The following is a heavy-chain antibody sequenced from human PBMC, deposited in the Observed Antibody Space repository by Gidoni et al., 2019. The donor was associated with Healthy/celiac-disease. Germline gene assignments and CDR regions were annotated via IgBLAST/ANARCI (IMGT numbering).Heavy chain of an antibody. V-gene: IGHV3-30*18. CDR2: ISYDGSDK. J-gene: IGHJ3*02. CDR3: AKGSYYDILTEIAFDI. CDR1: GFTFSNYG. Sequence: QVQLVESGGGVVQPGRSLRLSCAVSGFTFSNYGLPWVRQAPGEGLEWVAVISYDGSDKYYADSVKGRFTISRDNSKNTLYLQMNSLRAEDTAVYYCAKGSYYDILTEIAFDIWGQGTMVTVSS. D-gene: IGHD3-9*01.